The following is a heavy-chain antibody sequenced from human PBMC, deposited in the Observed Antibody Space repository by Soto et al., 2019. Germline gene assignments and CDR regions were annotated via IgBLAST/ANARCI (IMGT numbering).Heavy chain of an antibody. CDR2: ISAYNDNT. Sequence: ASVKVSCKASGYTFTTYGISWVRQAPGQGLEWVGWISAYNDNTNYAQKFQGRVTMTTDTSTNTAYMELRSLRSDDTAVYYCARDTHYYGSGTYDWFDPWGQGTLVTVSS. V-gene: IGHV1-18*01. CDR1: GYTFTTYG. CDR3: ARDTHYYGSGTYDWFDP. D-gene: IGHD3-10*01. J-gene: IGHJ5*02.